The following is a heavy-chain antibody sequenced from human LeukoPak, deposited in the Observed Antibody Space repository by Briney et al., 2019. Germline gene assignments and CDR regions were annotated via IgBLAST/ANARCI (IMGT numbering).Heavy chain of an antibody. CDR3: ARSASGYDA. CDR2: IDDDGSGT. Sequence: GGSLRLSCAASGFPFSGYWMHWVRQAPGKGLVWVSRIDDDGSGTTYADSVKGRFTISRDNAKNTLYLQMNSLRVEDTAVYYCARSASGYDAWGQGTLVTVSS. V-gene: IGHV3-74*01. D-gene: IGHD5-12*01. CDR1: GFPFSGYW. J-gene: IGHJ5*02.